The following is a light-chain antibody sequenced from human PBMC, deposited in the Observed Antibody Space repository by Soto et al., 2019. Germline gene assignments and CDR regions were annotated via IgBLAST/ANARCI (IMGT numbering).Light chain of an antibody. Sequence: EIVLTQSPGTLSLPPGERATLSCRASQRGFSFYLAWFQKKPGQAPRLLIYGASSRATGIPDRFSGSGSGTEFTLPISRLEPEDSAVYYCHQYGNSPWTLGQGTKVEI. CDR2: GAS. CDR3: HQYGNSPWT. V-gene: IGKV3-20*01. J-gene: IGKJ1*01. CDR1: QRGFSFY.